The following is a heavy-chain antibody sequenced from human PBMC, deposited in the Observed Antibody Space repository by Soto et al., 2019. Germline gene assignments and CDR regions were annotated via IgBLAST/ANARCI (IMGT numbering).Heavy chain of an antibody. Sequence: QVQLVQSGAEVKKPGSSVKVSCKASGGTFSSYAISWVRQAPGQGLEWMGGIIPIFGTANYAQKFQGRVTITADESTSTAYMELSSLRSEDTAVYYCVREGPRYGISTSCFPPSDYYYYGMDVW. CDR3: VREGPRYGISTSCFPPSDYYYYGMDV. CDR1: GGTFSSYA. J-gene: IGHJ6*01. V-gene: IGHV1-69*12. CDR2: IIPIFGTA. D-gene: IGHD2-2*01.